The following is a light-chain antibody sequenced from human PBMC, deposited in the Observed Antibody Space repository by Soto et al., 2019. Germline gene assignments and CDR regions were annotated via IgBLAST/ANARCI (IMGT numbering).Light chain of an antibody. J-gene: IGKJ5*01. V-gene: IGKV1-39*01. CDR2: AAS. CDR3: QQSFSPHIA. CDR1: RSIGNN. Sequence: EIQVTQSPTSLSASVGERITITCRASRSIGNNLKWYQQRPGKAPQLLIYAASSLQSGVPSRFSGSSSGTDFTLTIHGLQPEDFATYYCQQSFSPHIAFGQGTRR.